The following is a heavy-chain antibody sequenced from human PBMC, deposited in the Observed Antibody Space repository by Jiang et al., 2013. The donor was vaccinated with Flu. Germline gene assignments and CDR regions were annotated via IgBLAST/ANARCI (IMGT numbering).Heavy chain of an antibody. J-gene: IGHJ3*02. Sequence: GSGLVKPSETLSLTCTVSGGSISSYYWSWIRQPPGKGLEWIGYIYYSGSTNYNPSLKSRVTISVDTSKNQFSLKLSSVTAADTAVYYCAISSGWYHDAFDIWGQGTMVTVSS. V-gene: IGHV4-59*01. D-gene: IGHD6-19*01. CDR2: IYYSGST. CDR3: AISSGWYHDAFDI. CDR1: GGSISSYY.